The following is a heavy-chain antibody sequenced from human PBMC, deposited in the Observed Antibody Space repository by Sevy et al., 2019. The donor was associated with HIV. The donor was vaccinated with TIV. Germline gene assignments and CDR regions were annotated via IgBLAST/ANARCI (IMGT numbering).Heavy chain of an antibody. D-gene: IGHD2-21*02. Sequence: GGSLRLSCAASGFTFSDFYLSWIRQAPGKGLEWVSYISSNSGSTKKYADSVKGRFTISGDNAKDSLYLHMNSLRAEDTAVYYCAREDCNRLHHWGQGTLVTVSS. CDR1: GFTFSDFY. V-gene: IGHV3-11*01. J-gene: IGHJ1*01. CDR3: AREDCNRLHH. CDR2: ISSNSGSTK.